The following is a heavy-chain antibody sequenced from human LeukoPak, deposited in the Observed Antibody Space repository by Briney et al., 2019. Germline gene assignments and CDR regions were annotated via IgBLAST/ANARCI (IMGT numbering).Heavy chain of an antibody. J-gene: IGHJ4*02. Sequence: ASVKVSCKASGYTFTSYGISWVRQALGQGLEWMGWISAYNGNTNYAQKLQGRVTMTTDTSTSTAYMELRSLRSDDTAVYYCARAAEAARPHDYWGQGTLVTVSS. CDR3: ARAAEAARPHDY. D-gene: IGHD6-6*01. CDR1: GYTFTSYG. CDR2: ISAYNGNT. V-gene: IGHV1-18*01.